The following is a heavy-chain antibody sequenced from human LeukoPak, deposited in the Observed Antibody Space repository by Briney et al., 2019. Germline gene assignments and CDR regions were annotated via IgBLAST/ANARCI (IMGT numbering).Heavy chain of an antibody. CDR1: GDSVSSNRAA. V-gene: IGHV6-1*01. Sequence: SQTLSLTCAISGDSVSSNRAAWNWIRQSPSRGLEWLGRTYYRSKWYNDYAVSVESRITINPDTSKNQFSLQLNSVTPEDTAVYYCAREGTYEQQLEHGAFDYWGQGTLVTVSS. D-gene: IGHD6-13*01. CDR3: AREGTYEQQLEHGAFDY. J-gene: IGHJ4*02. CDR2: TYYRSKWYN.